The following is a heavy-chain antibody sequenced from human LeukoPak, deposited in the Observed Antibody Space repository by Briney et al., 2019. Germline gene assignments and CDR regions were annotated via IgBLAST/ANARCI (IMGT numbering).Heavy chain of an antibody. CDR2: ISGGGSGT. CDR3: AKGTERYREVSSFDS. V-gene: IGHV3-23*01. J-gene: IGHJ4*02. D-gene: IGHD3-10*01. Sequence: GGPLRLSCAASGFTFSTYTMNWVPQAPGKGLEGVSAISGGGSGTYYADFVKGRFSRSRDNSKNTLYMQMNSLRAEDTAEYYCAKGTERYREVSSFDSWGQGTLVTVSS. CDR1: GFTFSTYT.